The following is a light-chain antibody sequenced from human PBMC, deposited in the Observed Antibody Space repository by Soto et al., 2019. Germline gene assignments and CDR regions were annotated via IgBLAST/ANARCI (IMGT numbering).Light chain of an antibody. CDR3: QQYGSSPL. CDR1: QSVRRSS. V-gene: IGKV3-20*01. J-gene: IGKJ1*01. Sequence: EIVLTQSPGTLSLSPGERATLSCRASQSVRRSSLAWYPQKPGQAPRLLIYGASSRATGIPDGFSGSGSGTDFTLTISRLEPEDFAVYYCQQYGSSPLFGQGTKVEIK. CDR2: GAS.